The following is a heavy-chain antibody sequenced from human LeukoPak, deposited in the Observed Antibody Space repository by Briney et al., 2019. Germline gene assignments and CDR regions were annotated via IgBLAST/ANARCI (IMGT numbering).Heavy chain of an antibody. CDR2: IYYSGST. V-gene: IGHV4-61*01. Sequence: SQTLSLTCTVSGGSISSGSYYWSWIRQPPGKGLEWIGYIYYSGSTNYNPSLKSRVTISVDTSKNQFSLKLSSVTAADTAVYYCARVRAHCSSTSCYDAFDIWGQGTMVTVSS. CDR3: ARVRAHCSSTSCYDAFDI. CDR1: GGSISSGSYY. D-gene: IGHD2-2*01. J-gene: IGHJ3*02.